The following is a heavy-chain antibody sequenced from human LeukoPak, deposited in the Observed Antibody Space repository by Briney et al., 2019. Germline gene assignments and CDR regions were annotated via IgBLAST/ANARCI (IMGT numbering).Heavy chain of an antibody. D-gene: IGHD2-21*02. V-gene: IGHV4-59*08. J-gene: IGHJ5*02. Sequence: KPSETLSLTCTVSGGSVSSYYWSWIRQPPGKGLEWIGYISCSGSTNYNPSLKSRITISVDTSKNQFSLKLSSVTAADTAVYYCARSGVTALSWVDPWGQGTLVTVSS. CDR2: ISCSGST. CDR1: GGSVSSYY. CDR3: ARSGVTALSWVDP.